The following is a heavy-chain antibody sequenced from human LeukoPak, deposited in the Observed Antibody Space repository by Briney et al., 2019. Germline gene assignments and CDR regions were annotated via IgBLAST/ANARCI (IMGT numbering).Heavy chain of an antibody. Sequence: ASVKVSCKASGYTFTGYYMHWVRQAPGQGLEWMRWINPNSGGTNYAQKFQGRVTMTRDTSISTAYMELSRLRSDDTAVYYCARDAGDSGYDYSFDYWGQGTLVTVSS. V-gene: IGHV1-2*02. CDR2: INPNSGGT. D-gene: IGHD5-12*01. CDR3: ARDAGDSGYDYSFDY. CDR1: GYTFTGYY. J-gene: IGHJ4*02.